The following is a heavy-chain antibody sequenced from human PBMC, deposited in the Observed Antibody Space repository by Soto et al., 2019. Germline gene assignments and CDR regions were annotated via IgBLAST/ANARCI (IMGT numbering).Heavy chain of an antibody. CDR3: ARALSDSSGYYLGY. D-gene: IGHD3-22*01. CDR2: IDDYGTST. J-gene: IGHJ4*02. CDR1: RLTFSNYA. Sequence: GGSLRLSCVISRLTFSNYALNWVRQAPGKGLEWVSSIDDYGTSTTYADSVKGRFTISRDNAKNTLYLQMNSLRAEDTAVYYCARALSDSSGYYLGYWGQGTLVTVSS. V-gene: IGHV3-74*01.